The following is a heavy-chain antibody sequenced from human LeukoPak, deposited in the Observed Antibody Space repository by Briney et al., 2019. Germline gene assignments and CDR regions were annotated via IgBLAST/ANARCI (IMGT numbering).Heavy chain of an antibody. CDR1: GGSISSYY. CDR2: IYYSGYT. J-gene: IGHJ6*03. V-gene: IGHV4-59*01. D-gene: IGHD3-10*01. Sequence: PSETLSLTCAVYGGSISSYYWSWIRQPPGKGLEGIGCIYYSGYTNYKSSLKSRVTISVDTSKNQFSLKLSSVTAADTAVYYCARTTMVRGTYYMDVWGKGTTVTVSS. CDR3: ARTTMVRGTYYMDV.